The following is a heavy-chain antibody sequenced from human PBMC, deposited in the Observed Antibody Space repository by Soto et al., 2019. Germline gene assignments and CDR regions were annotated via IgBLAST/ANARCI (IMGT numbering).Heavy chain of an antibody. CDR1: GFTFSSYA. CDR3: AKGRSSTTSYYFFDY. V-gene: IGHV3-23*01. Sequence: PGGSLRLSCAASGFTFSSYAMSWVRQTPGKGLEWVSSISANGGSTFYADSVKGRFTISRDNSKNTLHLQMNSLRAEDTAVYYCAKGRSSTTSYYFFDYWGQGTLVTVSS. CDR2: ISANGGST. J-gene: IGHJ4*02. D-gene: IGHD2-2*01.